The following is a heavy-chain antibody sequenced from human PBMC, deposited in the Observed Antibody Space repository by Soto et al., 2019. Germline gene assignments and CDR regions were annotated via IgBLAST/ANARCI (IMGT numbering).Heavy chain of an antibody. D-gene: IGHD3-10*01. J-gene: IGHJ4*02. V-gene: IGHV3-30-3*01. CDR1: GFTFSSYA. Sequence: QVQLVESGGGVVQPGRSLRLSCAASGFTFSSYAMHWVRQAPGKGLEWVAVISYDGSNKYCADSVKGRFTISRDNSKNTLYLQMNSLRAEDTAVYYCATTVRWFGESEFDYWGQGTLVTVSS. CDR3: ATTVRWFGESEFDY. CDR2: ISYDGSNK.